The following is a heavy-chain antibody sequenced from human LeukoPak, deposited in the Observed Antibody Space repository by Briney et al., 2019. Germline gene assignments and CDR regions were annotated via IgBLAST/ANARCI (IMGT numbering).Heavy chain of an antibody. J-gene: IGHJ4*02. CDR2: IYTSGST. V-gene: IGHV4-4*07. D-gene: IGHD3-3*01. CDR1: GGAISSYY. CDR3: AYTYYDFWSGYFFDY. Sequence: SETLSLTCTVSGGAISSYYWSWIRQPAGKGLEWIGRIYTSGSTNYNPSLKRPITMSVDTSKNQFSLKLSSVTAADTAVYYCAYTYYDFWSGYFFDYWGQGTLVTVSS.